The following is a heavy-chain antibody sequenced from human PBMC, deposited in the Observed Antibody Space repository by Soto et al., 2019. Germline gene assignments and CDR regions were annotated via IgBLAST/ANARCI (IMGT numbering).Heavy chain of an antibody. J-gene: IGHJ4*02. V-gene: IGHV3-66*01. CDR3: AREILTGNYPDYFDY. CDR2: IYPGGTT. Sequence: GGSLRLSCAASGFTVNNNYMSWVRQAPGKGLEWVSIIYPGGTTYYADSVKDRFTISRDNAKNTVYLQMNSLRAEDTAVYYCAREILTGNYPDYFDYWGQGTLVTVSS. CDR1: GFTVNNNY. D-gene: IGHD1-7*01.